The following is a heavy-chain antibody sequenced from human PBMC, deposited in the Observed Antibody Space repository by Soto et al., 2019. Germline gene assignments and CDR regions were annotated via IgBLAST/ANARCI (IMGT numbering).Heavy chain of an antibody. V-gene: IGHV3-33*01. CDR2: IWYDGSNK. D-gene: IGHD4-17*01. CDR3: ARDLINDYGDSFFDY. J-gene: IGHJ4*02. Sequence: QVQLVESGGGVVQPGRSLRLSCAASGFTFSSYGMHWVRQAPGKGLEWVAVIWYDGSNKYYADSVKGRFTISRDNSKNTLYLQMNSLRAEDTAVYYCARDLINDYGDSFFDYWGQGTLVTVSS. CDR1: GFTFSSYG.